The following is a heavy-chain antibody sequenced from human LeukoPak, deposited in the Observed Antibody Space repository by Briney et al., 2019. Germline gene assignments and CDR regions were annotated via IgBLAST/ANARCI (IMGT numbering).Heavy chain of an antibody. D-gene: IGHD6-6*01. CDR3: VKASSSSPQYNWFDA. Sequence: GGSLRLSCAASGFTFSNAWMNWVRQAPGKGLEWVSVVSGTGGGTYYADSVKGRFTISRDNSKNTLYLQMNSLRAEDTALYYCVKASSSSPQYNWFDAWGQGTLVTVSS. CDR1: GFTFSNAW. J-gene: IGHJ5*02. CDR2: VSGTGGGT. V-gene: IGHV3-23*01.